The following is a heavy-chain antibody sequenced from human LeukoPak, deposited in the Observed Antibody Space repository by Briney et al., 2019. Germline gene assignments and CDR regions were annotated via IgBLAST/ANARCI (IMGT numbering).Heavy chain of an antibody. CDR1: GVSISSSNW. J-gene: IGHJ5*02. Sequence: SGTLSLTCAVSGVSISSSNWWSWVRQPPGKGLEWIGEVYHSGSTNYNPSLESRVTILVDKSKNQFSLKLTSVTAADTAVYYCTRDRNSDYYRNWFDLWGQGTLVTVSS. CDR2: VYHSGST. V-gene: IGHV4-4*02. D-gene: IGHD3-22*01. CDR3: TRDRNSDYYRNWFDL.